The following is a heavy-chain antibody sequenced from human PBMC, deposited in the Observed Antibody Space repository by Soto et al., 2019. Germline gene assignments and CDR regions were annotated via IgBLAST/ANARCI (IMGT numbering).Heavy chain of an antibody. V-gene: IGHV1-69*12. CDR1: GGTFSSYS. CDR2: IIPIFGTA. Sequence: QVQLVRSGAEVKKPGSSVKVSCKASGGTFSSYSITWVRQAPGQGLEWMGGIIPIFGTANYAQKFQGRVTITADESTSTGYMEMSSLRSEDTAVYYCTRGVYGGYEYWGQGTLVTVSS. D-gene: IGHD5-12*01. CDR3: TRGVYGGYEY. J-gene: IGHJ4*02.